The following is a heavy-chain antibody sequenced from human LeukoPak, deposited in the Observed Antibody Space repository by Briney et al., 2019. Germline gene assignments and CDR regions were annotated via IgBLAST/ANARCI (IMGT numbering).Heavy chain of an antibody. J-gene: IGHJ2*01. Sequence: ASVKVSCKASGYTFTGYYMHWVRQAPGQGLEWMGWINPNSGGTNYAQKFQGRVTMTRDTSISTAYMELSRLRSDDTAVYYCARGPTSGDSSGYYYSIYWYFDLWGRGTLVTVSS. CDR1: GYTFTGYY. CDR2: INPNSGGT. D-gene: IGHD3-22*01. CDR3: ARGPTSGDSSGYYYSIYWYFDL. V-gene: IGHV1-2*02.